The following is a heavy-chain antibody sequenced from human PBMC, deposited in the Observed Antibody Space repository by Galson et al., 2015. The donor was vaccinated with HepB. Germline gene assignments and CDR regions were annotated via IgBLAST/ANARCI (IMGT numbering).Heavy chain of an antibody. J-gene: IGHJ4*02. CDR2: IKNDGSEE. Sequence: SLRLSCAASGFTFSYFWMGWVRQAPGKGLEWVAKIKNDGSEEYYVDSVKGRVAISRDNAKNSLYLQMNSLRVEDTAVYFCARVRGFGLAIKGYFDYWGQGALVTLSA. V-gene: IGHV3-7*04. CDR3: ARVRGFGLAIKGYFDY. CDR1: GFTFSYFW. D-gene: IGHD3-16*01.